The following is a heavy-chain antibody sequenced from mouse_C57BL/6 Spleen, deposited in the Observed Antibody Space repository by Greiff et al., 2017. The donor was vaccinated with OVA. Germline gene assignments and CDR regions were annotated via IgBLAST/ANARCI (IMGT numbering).Heavy chain of an antibody. CDR3: ANYCGSSYGYFDV. Sequence: DVKLQQSGPELVKPGASVKISCKASGYTFTDYYMNWVKQSHGKSLEWIGDINPNNGGTSYNQKFKGKATLTVDKSSSTAYIELRSLTSEDSAVYDCANYCGSSYGYFDVWGTGTTVTVSS. J-gene: IGHJ1*03. CDR2: INPNNGGT. D-gene: IGHD1-1*01. CDR1: GYTFTDYY. V-gene: IGHV1-26*01.